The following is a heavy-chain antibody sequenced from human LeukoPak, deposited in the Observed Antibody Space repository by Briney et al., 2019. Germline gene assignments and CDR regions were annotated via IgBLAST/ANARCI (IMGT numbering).Heavy chain of an antibody. CDR2: IYTSGST. CDR1: GGSISSGSYY. Sequence: SETLSLTCTVSGGSISSGSYYWSWIRQPAGKGLEWIGRIYTSGSTNYNPSLKSRVTISVDTSKNQFSLKLSSVTAADTAVYYCARCDSSGFEYFQHWGQGTLVTVSS. J-gene: IGHJ1*01. D-gene: IGHD3-22*01. CDR3: ARCDSSGFEYFQH. V-gene: IGHV4-61*02.